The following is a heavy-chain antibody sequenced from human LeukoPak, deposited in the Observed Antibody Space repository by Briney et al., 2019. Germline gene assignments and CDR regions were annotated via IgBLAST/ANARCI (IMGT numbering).Heavy chain of an antibody. Sequence: PSETLSLTCTVSGVSISSYYWSWIRQPPGKGLEWIGYIYYSGSTNYNPSLKSRVTISLDTSKNQFSLKLSSVTAADTAVYYCARSSITIFGVVIPSAFDIWGQGTMVTVSS. V-gene: IGHV4-59*01. CDR1: GVSISSYY. CDR2: IYYSGST. CDR3: ARSSITIFGVVIPSAFDI. D-gene: IGHD3-3*01. J-gene: IGHJ3*02.